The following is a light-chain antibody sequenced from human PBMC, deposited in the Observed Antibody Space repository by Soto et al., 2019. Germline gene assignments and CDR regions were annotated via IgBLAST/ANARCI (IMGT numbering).Light chain of an antibody. Sequence: DIQLTQSPSFLSASVGDRVTITCRTSQDISSYLAWYQQKPGKAPQLLISAASTLQSGVPSRFSGSGSGTEFTLTISRLQPEEFATDYCQQLKSYPLSFGGGTKVEI. J-gene: IGKJ4*01. V-gene: IGKV1-9*01. CDR1: QDISSY. CDR2: AAS. CDR3: QQLKSYPLS.